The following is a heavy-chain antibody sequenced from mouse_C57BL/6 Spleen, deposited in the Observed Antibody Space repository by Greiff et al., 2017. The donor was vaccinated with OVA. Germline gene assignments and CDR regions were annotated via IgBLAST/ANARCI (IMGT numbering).Heavy chain of an antibody. CDR1: EYEFPSHD. CDR2: INSDGGST. D-gene: IGHD4-1*02. CDR3: ARWGNSGFAY. J-gene: IGHJ3*01. Sequence: EVQLVESGGGLVQPGESLKLSCESNEYEFPSHDMSWVRQTPEKRLELVADINSDGGSTYYPDTLESRFIFSRDNTKKTLYMQISSLRSEDTAVYYCARWGNSGFAYWGQGTLVTVSA. V-gene: IGHV5-2*01.